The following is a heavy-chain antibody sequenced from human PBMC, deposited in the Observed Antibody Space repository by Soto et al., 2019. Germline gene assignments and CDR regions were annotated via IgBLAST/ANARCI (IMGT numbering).Heavy chain of an antibody. CDR3: ARDKQGSSWYRWFDP. Sequence: QVQLQESGPGLVKPSQTLSLTCTVSGGSISSGGYYWSWIRQHPGKGLEWIGYIYYSGSTYYNPSLKSRVTISVATSKSQFARELSSVTAADTAVYYCARDKQGSSWYRWFDPRGQGTLVTVSS. D-gene: IGHD6-13*01. J-gene: IGHJ5*02. CDR2: IYYSGST. CDR1: GGSISSGGYY. V-gene: IGHV4-31*03.